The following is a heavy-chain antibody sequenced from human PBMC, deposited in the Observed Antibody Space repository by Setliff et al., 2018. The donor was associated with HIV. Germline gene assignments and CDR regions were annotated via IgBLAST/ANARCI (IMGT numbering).Heavy chain of an antibody. CDR2: IYYSGST. CDR3: ARGSRGYSYAYYYYYMDV. CDR1: GASIRSQY. V-gene: IGHV4-59*11. D-gene: IGHD5-18*01. J-gene: IGHJ6*03. Sequence: SETLSLTCTVSGASIRSQYWSWIRQPPGKGLEWIGYIYYSGSTNYNPSLKSRVTISVDTSKNQFSLKLSSVTAADTAVYYCARGSRGYSYAYYYYYMDVWGKGTTVTVSS.